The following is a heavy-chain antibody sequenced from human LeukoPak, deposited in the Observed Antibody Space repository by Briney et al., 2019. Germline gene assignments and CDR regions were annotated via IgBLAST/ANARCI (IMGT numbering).Heavy chain of an antibody. CDR1: GFTFSNYA. V-gene: IGHV3-30-3*01. J-gene: IGHJ5*02. CDR3: ARGGTWYCSGGRCSSDNWFDP. D-gene: IGHD2-15*01. Sequence: PGRSLRLSCAASGFTFSNYAMHWVRQAPGKGLEWVAFISYDGNNKYYADSVKGRFTISRDNSKSTLYLQVNSLRAEDTAVFYCARGGTWYCSGGRCSSDNWFDPWGQGTLVTVSS. CDR2: ISYDGNNK.